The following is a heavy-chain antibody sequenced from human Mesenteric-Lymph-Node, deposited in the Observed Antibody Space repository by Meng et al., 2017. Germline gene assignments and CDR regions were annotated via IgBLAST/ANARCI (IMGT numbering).Heavy chain of an antibody. CDR2: INHSGST. V-gene: IGHV4-34*01. D-gene: IGHD1-26*01. CDR3: ARGEVGATSLNY. J-gene: IGHJ4*02. CDR1: GGSFSGYY. Sequence: SETLSLTCAVYGGSFSGYYWSWIRQPPGKGREWIGEINHSGSTNYNPSLKSRVTISVDTSKNQFSLKLSSVTAADTAVYYCARGEVGATSLNYWGQGTLVTVSS.